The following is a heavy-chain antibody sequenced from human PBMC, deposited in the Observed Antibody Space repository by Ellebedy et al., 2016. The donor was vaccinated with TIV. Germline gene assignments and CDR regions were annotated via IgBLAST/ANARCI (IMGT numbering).Heavy chain of an antibody. Sequence: MPSETLSLTCTVSGDSISSSSDYWGWIRQPPGTGLEWIGTIYYSGSPYYIPSLKSRVTISVDTSKNQFSLRLTSVTATDTAVYYCARQDPVNRGWGYYFDYWGQGTLVTVSS. CDR3: ARQDPVNRGWGYYFDY. V-gene: IGHV4-39*01. CDR2: IYYSGSP. CDR1: GDSISSSSDY. J-gene: IGHJ4*02. D-gene: IGHD1-14*01.